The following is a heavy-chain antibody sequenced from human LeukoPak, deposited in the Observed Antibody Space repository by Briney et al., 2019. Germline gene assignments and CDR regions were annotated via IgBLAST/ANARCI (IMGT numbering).Heavy chain of an antibody. Sequence: SETLSLTCTVSGASVSSYYWSWLRQPPGKGLEWIGYIYYSGSTNYNPSLKSRVTISVDTSKNQFSLKLSSVTAADTAVYYCARGRNGGGLFDYWGQGTLVTVSS. CDR1: GASVSSYY. CDR2: IYYSGST. V-gene: IGHV4-59*02. J-gene: IGHJ4*02. D-gene: IGHD1-1*01. CDR3: ARGRNGGGLFDY.